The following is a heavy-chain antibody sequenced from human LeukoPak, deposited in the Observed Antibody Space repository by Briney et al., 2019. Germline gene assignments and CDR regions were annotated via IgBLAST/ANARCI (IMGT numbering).Heavy chain of an antibody. Sequence: GGSLRLXCAASGFTFSSYWMSWVRQAPGKGLEWVANIKQDGGEKHYVDSVKGRFTISRDSAKSSLFLQMNSLRAEDTAVYYCARGRHGYHFWSGYYATYYFDYWGQGTLVTVSS. CDR3: ARGRHGYHFWSGYYATYYFDY. V-gene: IGHV3-7*01. CDR1: GFTFSSYW. J-gene: IGHJ4*02. D-gene: IGHD3-3*01. CDR2: IKQDGGEK.